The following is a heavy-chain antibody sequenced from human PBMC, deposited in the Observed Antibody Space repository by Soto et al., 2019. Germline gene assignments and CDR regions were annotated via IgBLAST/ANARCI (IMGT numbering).Heavy chain of an antibody. J-gene: IGHJ4*02. CDR2: INSDGSSI. CDR1: GFTFSRYW. V-gene: IGHV3-74*01. CDR3: ARLPVDTITSLDY. Sequence: EVQLVESGGDLVQPGGFLRLSCATSGFTFSRYWMHWVRQVPGKGLVWVSRINSDGSSISYSESVKGRFTISRDNAKNTLYLHMNSLRVEDTAVYYCARLPVDTITSLDYWGQGTLVTVSS. D-gene: IGHD3-3*01.